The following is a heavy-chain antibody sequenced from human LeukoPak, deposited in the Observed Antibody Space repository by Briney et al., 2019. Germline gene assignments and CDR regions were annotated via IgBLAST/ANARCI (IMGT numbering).Heavy chain of an antibody. V-gene: IGHV3-21*01. J-gene: IGHJ5*02. CDR3: AKDYDFWSGHMGGPYNWFDP. CDR1: GFTFNTYS. CDR2: ISSSNSYI. D-gene: IGHD3-3*01. Sequence: PGGSLRLSCAASGFTFNTYSMNWVRQAPGKGLEWVSSISSSNSYIYYADSMKGRFTISRDNAKNSLYLQMNSLRAEDTAVYYCAKDYDFWSGHMGGPYNWFDPWGQGTLVTVSS.